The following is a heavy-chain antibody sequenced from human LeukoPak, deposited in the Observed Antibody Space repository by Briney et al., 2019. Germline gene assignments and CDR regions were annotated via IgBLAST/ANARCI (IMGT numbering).Heavy chain of an antibody. D-gene: IGHD5-18*01. V-gene: IGHV4-59*01. CDR3: ARDFGYCYGLDY. CDR1: GRSISSYY. Sequence: SETLSLTCTVSGRSISSYYRSWIRQPPGKGLEWIAYIYYSGRTNYNPSLKSRVTISVDPSKYQFSLKLSSVPAADTAVYCCARDFGYCYGLDYWGQGTLVTVSS. CDR2: IYYSGRT. J-gene: IGHJ4*02.